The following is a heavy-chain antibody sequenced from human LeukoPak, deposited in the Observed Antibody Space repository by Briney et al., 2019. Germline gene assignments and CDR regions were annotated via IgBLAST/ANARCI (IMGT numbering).Heavy chain of an antibody. V-gene: IGHV4-30-4*01. CDR1: GGSISSGDYY. CDR2: IYYSGST. D-gene: IGHD6-13*01. Sequence: SQTLSLTCTVSGGSISSGDYYWSWIRQPPGKGLEWIGYIYYSGSTYYNPSLKSRVTISVDTSKNQFSLKLSSVTAADTAVYYCARMGSSWHEDAFDIWGQGTMVTVSS. CDR3: ARMGSSWHEDAFDI. J-gene: IGHJ3*02.